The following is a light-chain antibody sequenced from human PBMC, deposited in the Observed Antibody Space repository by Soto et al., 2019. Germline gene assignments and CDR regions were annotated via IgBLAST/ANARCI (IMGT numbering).Light chain of an antibody. CDR1: QSVLYSSNNKNY. CDR2: WAS. CDR3: QQYYSTPPYT. J-gene: IGKJ2*01. V-gene: IGKV4-1*01. Sequence: IVMTQSPDSLAVSLGERATINCKSSQSVLYSSNNKNYLAWYRQKPGQPPKLLIYWASIRESGVPDRISGSGSGTDFTLTISSLQAEDGAGYYCQQYYSTPPYTVGQGTKLEIK.